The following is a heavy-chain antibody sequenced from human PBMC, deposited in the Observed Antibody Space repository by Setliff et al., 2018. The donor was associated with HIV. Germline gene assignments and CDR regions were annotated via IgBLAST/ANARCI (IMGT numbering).Heavy chain of an antibody. D-gene: IGHD1-26*01. V-gene: IGHV4-39*01. Sequence: PSETLSLTCTVSGGSISSGAYYWGWIRQPPGKGLEWIGSIYYSGSTYYNPSLKSRVTISVDTSKNQFSLKLSSVTAADTAVYYCARGITVEWDLLGAFDIWGQGTMVTVSS. CDR1: GGSISSGAYY. CDR3: ARGITVEWDLLGAFDI. J-gene: IGHJ3*02. CDR2: IYYSGST.